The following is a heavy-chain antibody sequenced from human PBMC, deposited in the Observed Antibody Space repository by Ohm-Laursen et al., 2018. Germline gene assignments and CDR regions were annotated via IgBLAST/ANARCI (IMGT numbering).Heavy chain of an antibody. Sequence: SLRLSCAASGFTLSSYWMSWVHQAPGKGLEWVANIKKDGSEKYYVDSVKGRFTISRDNAKNSLYLQMNSLRAEDTAVYYCARDNDYCDSSGPGYYFDYWGQGTLVTVSS. J-gene: IGHJ4*02. CDR1: GFTLSSYW. CDR3: ARDNDYCDSSGPGYYFDY. V-gene: IGHV3-7*01. CDR2: IKKDGSEK. D-gene: IGHD3-22*01.